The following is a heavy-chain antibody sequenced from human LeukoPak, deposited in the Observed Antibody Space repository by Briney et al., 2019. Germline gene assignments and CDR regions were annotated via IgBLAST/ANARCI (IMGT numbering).Heavy chain of an antibody. CDR3: ARLPGYGGFPDLGYFDY. J-gene: IGHJ4*02. CDR1: GGSFSGYY. CDR2: INHSGST. Sequence: SETLSLTCAVYGGSFSGYYWSWIRQPPGKGLEWIGEINHSGSTNYNPSLKSRVTISVDTSKNQFSLKLSSVTAADAAVYYCARLPGYGGFPDLGYFDYWGQGTLVTVSS. V-gene: IGHV4-34*01. D-gene: IGHD4-23*01.